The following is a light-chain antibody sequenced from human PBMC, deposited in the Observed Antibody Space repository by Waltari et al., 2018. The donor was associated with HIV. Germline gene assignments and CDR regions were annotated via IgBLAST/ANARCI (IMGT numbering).Light chain of an antibody. CDR1: SSNIGSNT. V-gene: IGLV1-44*01. CDR3: GAWDDRLSGYV. Sequence: QSVLTQPPSASGTPGQRVSISCSGSSSNIGSNTVNYNQQLPATAPKLLIFINNQPPPVVAARPSGATSDTYAALAISGLQSEDEADYYCGAWDDRLSGYVFGTGTKVTV. J-gene: IGLJ1*01. CDR2: INN.